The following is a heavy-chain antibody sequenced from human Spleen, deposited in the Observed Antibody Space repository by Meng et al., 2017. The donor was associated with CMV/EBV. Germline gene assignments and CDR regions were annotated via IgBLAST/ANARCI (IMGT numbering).Heavy chain of an antibody. V-gene: IGHV3-23*01. J-gene: IGHJ4*02. CDR1: GFTFSSYA. Sequence: GESLKISCAASGFTFSSYAMSWVRQAPGKGLEWVSGINGDGGIRYYTESMKGRFTISRDNSKSTLYLQVGSLRVEDSAVYYCAKGDTPAAPIDFEFWGQGALVTVSS. CDR3: AKGDTPAAPIDFEF. CDR2: INGDGGIR.